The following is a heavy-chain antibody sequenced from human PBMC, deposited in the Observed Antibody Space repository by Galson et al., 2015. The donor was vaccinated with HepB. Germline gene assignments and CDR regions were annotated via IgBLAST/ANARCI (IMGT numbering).Heavy chain of an antibody. D-gene: IGHD3-16*02. Sequence: SVKVSCKASGYTFTSYDINWVRQATGQGLEWMGWMNPNSGNTGYAQKFQGRVTMTRNTSISTAYMELSSLRSEDTAVYYCARTRGYDYIWGSYRFPWYNHYYYYYYMDVWGKGTTVTVSS. CDR1: GYTFTSYD. J-gene: IGHJ6*03. CDR2: MNPNSGNT. CDR3: ARTRGYDYIWGSYRFPWYNHYYYYYYMDV. V-gene: IGHV1-8*01.